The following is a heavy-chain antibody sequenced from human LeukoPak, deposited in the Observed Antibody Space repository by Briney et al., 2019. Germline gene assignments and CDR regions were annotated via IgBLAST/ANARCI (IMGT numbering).Heavy chain of an antibody. CDR3: ARVSSGHRMWYFDL. CDR1: GYSFDTYW. CDR2: IKQDGSEI. V-gene: IGHV3-7*05. J-gene: IGHJ2*01. Sequence: GGSLRLSCAASGYSFDTYWLTWVRQAPGKGLAWVANIKQDGSEIYSVVSVKGRFTISRDNAKNSLYLQMNSLRVDDTAVYYCARVSSGHRMWYFDLWGRGTLVTVSS. D-gene: IGHD6-19*01.